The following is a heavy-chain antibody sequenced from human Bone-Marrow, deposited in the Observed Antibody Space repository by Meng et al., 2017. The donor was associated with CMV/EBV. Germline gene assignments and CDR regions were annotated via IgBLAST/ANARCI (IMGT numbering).Heavy chain of an antibody. CDR3: AIVEATDLLHAFDI. CDR1: GFTFSSYG. J-gene: IGHJ3*02. V-gene: IGHV3-30*02. CDR2: IRYDGSYK. D-gene: IGHD2-21*01. Sequence: GESLKISCAASGFTFSSYGMHWVRQAPGKGLEWVAFIRYDGSYKSYADSVKGRFTISRDNSKNTLYLQMNSLRAEDTAVYYWAIVEATDLLHAFDIWGQGTMVTVSS.